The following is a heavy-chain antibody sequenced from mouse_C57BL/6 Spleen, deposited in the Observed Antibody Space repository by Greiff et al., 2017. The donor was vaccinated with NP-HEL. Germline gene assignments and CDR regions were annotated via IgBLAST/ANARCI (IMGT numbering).Heavy chain of an antibody. CDR3: ARWIYQDAMDY. CDR1: GYTFTSYW. Sequence: QVQLQQSGAELVKPGASVKLSCKASGYTFTSYWMHWVKQRPGQGLEWIEMIHPNSGSTNYNEKFKSKATLTVDKSSSTAYMQLSSLTSEDSAVYYCARWIYQDAMDYWGQGTSVTVSS. V-gene: IGHV1-64*01. CDR2: IHPNSGST. D-gene: IGHD2-1*01. J-gene: IGHJ4*01.